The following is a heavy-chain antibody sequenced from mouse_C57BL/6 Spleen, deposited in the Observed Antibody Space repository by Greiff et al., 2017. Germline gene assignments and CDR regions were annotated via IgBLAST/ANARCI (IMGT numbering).Heavy chain of an antibody. CDR1: GYTFTSYW. J-gene: IGHJ2*01. CDR2: IYPGNSDT. CDR3: TRGNYYGSYYFDY. Sequence: EVQLQQSGTVLARPGASVKMSCKTSGYTFTSYWMHWVKQRPGQGLEWIGAIYPGNSDTSYNQKFKGKAKLTAVTSASTAYMELSSLTNEDSAVYYCTRGNYYGSYYFDYWGQGTTLTVSS. D-gene: IGHD1-1*01. V-gene: IGHV1-5*01.